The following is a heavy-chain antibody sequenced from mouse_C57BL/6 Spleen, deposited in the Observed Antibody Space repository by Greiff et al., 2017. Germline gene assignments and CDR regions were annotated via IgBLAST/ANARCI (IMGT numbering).Heavy chain of an antibody. Sequence: VQLQQSGPELVKPGASVKISCKASGYAFSSSWMNWVKQRPGKGLEWIGRIYPGDGDTNYNGKFKGKATLTADKSSSTAYMQLSSLTSEDSAVSFCERAREDYAMEYWGQGTSVTVSS. J-gene: IGHJ4*01. CDR3: ERAREDYAMEY. CDR2: IYPGDGDT. V-gene: IGHV1-82*01. CDR1: GYAFSSSW.